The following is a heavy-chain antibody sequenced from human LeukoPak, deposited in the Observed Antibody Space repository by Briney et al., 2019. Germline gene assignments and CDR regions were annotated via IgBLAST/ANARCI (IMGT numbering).Heavy chain of an antibody. D-gene: IGHD3-9*01. Sequence: PSETLSLTCTVSGGSISYYYWTWIRQSPGKGLEWIGQIYYTGGTYYNPSLGRRVTISLDTSRIQFSLILTSVTAADTAVYYCARGGTYNDILSFDPWGQGTLVTVSS. CDR1: GGSISYYY. CDR2: IYYTGGT. V-gene: IGHV4-59*01. CDR3: ARGGTYNDILSFDP. J-gene: IGHJ5*02.